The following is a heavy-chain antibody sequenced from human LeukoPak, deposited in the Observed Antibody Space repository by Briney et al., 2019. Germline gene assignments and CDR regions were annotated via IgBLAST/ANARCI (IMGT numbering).Heavy chain of an antibody. CDR2: ISGSGGST. J-gene: IGHJ1*01. CDR1: GFTFSSYA. CDR3: AKDLEYYGSGSYLGGKKSAEYFQH. V-gene: IGHV3-23*01. Sequence: PGGSLRLSCAASGFTFSSYAMSWVRQAPGKGLEWVSAISGSGGSTYYADSVKGRFTISRDNSKNTLYLQMNSLRAEDTAVYYCAKDLEYYGSGSYLGGKKSAEYFQHWGQGTLVTVSS. D-gene: IGHD3-10*01.